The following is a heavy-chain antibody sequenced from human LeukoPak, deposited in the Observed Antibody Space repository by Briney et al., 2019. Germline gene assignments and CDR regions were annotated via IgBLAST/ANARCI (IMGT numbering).Heavy chain of an antibody. J-gene: IGHJ5*02. CDR1: GSTFSSYE. Sequence: GGSLRLSCAASGSTFSSYEMNWVRQAPGKELEWVSSISSSSSYIYYADSVKGRFTISRDNAKNSLYLQMNSLRAEDTAVYYCARDGGYSSSWYEGDPWGQGTLVTVSS. V-gene: IGHV3-21*01. CDR2: ISSSSSYI. D-gene: IGHD6-13*01. CDR3: ARDGGYSSSWYEGDP.